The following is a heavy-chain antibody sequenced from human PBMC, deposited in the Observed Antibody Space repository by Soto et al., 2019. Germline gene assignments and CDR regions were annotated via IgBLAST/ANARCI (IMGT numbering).Heavy chain of an antibody. D-gene: IGHD3-22*01. V-gene: IGHV4-4*09. CDR3: ARCMGYDDSGRFDPTFDR. CDR1: GDSMNSEY. CDR2: IFPTGTT. J-gene: IGHJ4*02. Sequence: QVQLQESGPGLVRPSETLSLTCSVSGDSMNSEYWTWIRQTPGKGLEWIGYIFPTGTTNYNPSLKSRVIISVDRSKHQFSLDLFSVNAADTAIYYCARCMGYDDSGRFDPTFDRWGQGTRVTVSS.